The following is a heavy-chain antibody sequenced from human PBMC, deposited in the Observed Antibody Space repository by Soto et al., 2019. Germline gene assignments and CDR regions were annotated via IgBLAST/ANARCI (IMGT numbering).Heavy chain of an antibody. J-gene: IGHJ3*02. D-gene: IGHD4-17*01. Sequence: QVQLVQSGAEVKKPGSSVKVSCKASGGTFSSYAISWVRQAPGQGLEWMGGIIPIFGTANYAQKFQGRVRMTADDSTSTAYMELSSLRSEDTAVYYCARDLKGLYGDYVGRGAFAIWGQGTMVTVSS. V-gene: IGHV1-69*12. CDR1: GGTFSSYA. CDR3: ARDLKGLYGDYVGRGAFAI. CDR2: IIPIFGTA.